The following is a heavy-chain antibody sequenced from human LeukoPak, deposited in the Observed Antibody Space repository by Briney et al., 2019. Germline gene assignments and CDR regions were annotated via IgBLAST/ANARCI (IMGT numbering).Heavy chain of an antibody. V-gene: IGHV3-11*06. CDR3: ARDLVAAGKID. D-gene: IGHD6-13*01. Sequence: GGXLRLSCAASGFIFSDYYMSWIRQAPGKGLEWVSYISSSSSYTNYADSVKGRFTISRDNAKNSLYLQMNSLRAEDSAVYYCARDLVAAGKIDWGQGTLVTVSS. CDR1: GFIFSDYY. CDR2: ISSSSSYT. J-gene: IGHJ4*02.